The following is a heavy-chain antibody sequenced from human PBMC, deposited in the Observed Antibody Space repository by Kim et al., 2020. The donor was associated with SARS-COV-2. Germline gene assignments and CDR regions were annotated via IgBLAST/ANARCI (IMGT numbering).Heavy chain of an antibody. CDR3: ARTSVAGVFDY. Sequence: SETLSLTCTVSGGSISSYYWSWIRQPPGKGLEWIGYIYYSGSTNYNPSLKSRVTISVDTSKNQFSLKLSSVTAADTAVYYCARTSVAGVFDYWGQGTLVT. V-gene: IGHV4-59*01. D-gene: IGHD6-19*01. CDR2: IYYSGST. CDR1: GGSISSYY. J-gene: IGHJ4*02.